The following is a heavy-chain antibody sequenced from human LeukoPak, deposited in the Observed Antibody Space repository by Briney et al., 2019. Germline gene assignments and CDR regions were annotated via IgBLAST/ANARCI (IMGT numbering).Heavy chain of an antibody. Sequence: ASVKVSCKASGYTFTSYYMHWMRQAPGQGLEWMGMIDPSGGSTSYAQKFQGRVTMTRDTSTSTVYMELSSLRSEDTAVYYCARGGSMVVAADAFDIWGQGTMVTVSS. CDR2: IDPSGGST. CDR1: GYTFTSYY. D-gene: IGHD2-15*01. V-gene: IGHV1-46*01. J-gene: IGHJ3*02. CDR3: ARGGSMVVAADAFDI.